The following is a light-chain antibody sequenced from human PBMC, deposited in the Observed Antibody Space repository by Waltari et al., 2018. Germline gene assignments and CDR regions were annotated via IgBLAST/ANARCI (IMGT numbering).Light chain of an antibody. J-gene: IGLJ2*01. CDR1: SPNIGASD. Sequence: QSVLAQPPSVSGTPGQRVTISCTGSSPNIGASDVPWYQQLPGTAPKLLIYGTNSRPSGVPDRFSGSKSVTSASLVIAGLQVEDEADYYCQTYDRSLSASVFGGGTKLTVL. CDR3: QTYDRSLSASV. V-gene: IGLV1-40*01. CDR2: GTN.